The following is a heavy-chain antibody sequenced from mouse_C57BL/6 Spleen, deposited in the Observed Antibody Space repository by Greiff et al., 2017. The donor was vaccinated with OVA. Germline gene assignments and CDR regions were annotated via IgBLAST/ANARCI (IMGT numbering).Heavy chain of an antibody. CDR1: GYAFSSYW. J-gene: IGHJ1*03. CDR2: IYPGDGDT. Sequence: VQRVESGAELVKPGASVKISCKASGYAFSSYWMNWVKQRPGKGLEWIGQIYPGDGDTNYNGKFKGKATLTADKSSSTAYMQLSSLTSEDSAVYFCASCGYDGYFDVWGTGTTVTVSS. V-gene: IGHV1-80*01. D-gene: IGHD2-2*01. CDR3: ASCGYDGYFDV.